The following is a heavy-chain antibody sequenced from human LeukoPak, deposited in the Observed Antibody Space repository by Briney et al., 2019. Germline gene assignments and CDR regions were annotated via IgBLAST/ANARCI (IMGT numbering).Heavy chain of an antibody. J-gene: IGHJ4*02. Sequence: GGSLRLSCAASGFTFSAYTMNWVRQAPGKGLEWVSSITSTSSYIYYADAVKGRFTISRDNAKNSLYLQMNSLRDEDTAVYYCARGAGVTANPLLDYWGQGTLVTVSS. V-gene: IGHV3-21*01. CDR1: GFTFSAYT. CDR3: ARGAGVTANPLLDY. D-gene: IGHD2-21*02. CDR2: ITSTSSYI.